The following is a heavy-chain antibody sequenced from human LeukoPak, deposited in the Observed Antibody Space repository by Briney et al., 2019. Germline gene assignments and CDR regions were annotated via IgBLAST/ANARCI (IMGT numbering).Heavy chain of an antibody. CDR3: AGDERGTGWYFPFDI. V-gene: IGHV4-59*12. D-gene: IGHD6-19*01. Sequence: WGTLSLTCTVSGGSISSYYWSWIRQPPGKGLEWIGYIYYTGSTNYNPSLKSRVTISVDTSKNQFSLNLSSVTAADTAVYYCAGDERGTGWYFPFDIWGQGTMVTV. CDR1: GGSISSYY. CDR2: IYYTGST. J-gene: IGHJ3*02.